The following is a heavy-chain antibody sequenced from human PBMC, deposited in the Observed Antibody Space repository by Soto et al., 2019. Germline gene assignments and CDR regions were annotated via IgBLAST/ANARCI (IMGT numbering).Heavy chain of an antibody. CDR1: GGSFSGYF. J-gene: IGHJ4*02. CDR3: ARAALWSGYRYFDS. V-gene: IGHV4-34*01. D-gene: IGHD3-3*01. CDR2: INHSGIT. Sequence: PSATLSLTCAVYGGSFSGYFWGWIRQPPGKGLEWTGEINHSGITNYNPSLKSRVTISLDTSKNQFSLKLTSVTAADTAVYYCARAALWSGYRYFDSWGQGTLVTVS.